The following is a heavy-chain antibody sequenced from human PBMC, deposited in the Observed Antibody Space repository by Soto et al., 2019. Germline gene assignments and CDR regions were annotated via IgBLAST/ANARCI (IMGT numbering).Heavy chain of an antibody. J-gene: IGHJ2*01. Sequence: GGSLRLSCAASGFTFGSYEMNWARRASGKGLEWVSYISSSGSTIYYADSVKGRFTISRDNAKNSLYLQMNSLRAEDTAVYYCASIIAVAGFFDLWGRGTLVTVSS. CDR3: ASIIAVAGFFDL. V-gene: IGHV3-48*03. D-gene: IGHD6-19*01. CDR2: ISSSGSTI. CDR1: GFTFGSYE.